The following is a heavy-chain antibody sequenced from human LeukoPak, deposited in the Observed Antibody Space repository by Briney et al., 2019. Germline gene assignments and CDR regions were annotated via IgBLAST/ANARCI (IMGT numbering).Heavy chain of an antibody. CDR1: GGSVSSGSYY. D-gene: IGHD5-24*01. V-gene: IGHV4-61*01. CDR2: IYYSGST. J-gene: IGHJ4*02. CDR3: ARAPKDDYFDY. Sequence: SETLSLTCTVSGGSVSSGSYYWSWIRQPPGKGLEWIGYIYYSGSTNYNPSLKSRVTISVDTSKNQFSLKLSSVTAADTAVYYCARAPKDDYFDYWGQGTLVTVSS.